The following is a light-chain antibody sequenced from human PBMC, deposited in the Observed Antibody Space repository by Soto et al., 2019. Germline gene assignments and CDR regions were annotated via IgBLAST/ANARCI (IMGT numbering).Light chain of an antibody. Sequence: EIMLTHSPATLSFYQGERASLSCRASHSVGSYLAWYQQKPGQAPRLLIYDASNRATGIPARFSGSGSGTDFTLTISSLEPEDFAIYYCQQRSNWLTFGGGTKVDI. CDR2: DAS. CDR1: HSVGSY. CDR3: QQRSNWLT. V-gene: IGKV3-11*01. J-gene: IGKJ4*01.